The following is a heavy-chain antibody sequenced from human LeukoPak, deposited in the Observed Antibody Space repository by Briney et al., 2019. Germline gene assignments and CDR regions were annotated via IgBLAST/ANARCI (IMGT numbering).Heavy chain of an antibody. D-gene: IGHD3-22*01. V-gene: IGHV3-23*01. J-gene: IGHJ4*02. CDR3: AKYDSFDHYYDSGGRFDF. CDR1: GFTFSNYG. CDR2: ISGSGADT. Sequence: PGGSLRLSCAAPGFTFSNYGMTWVRQAPGKGLEWVSEISGSGADTYYADSVKGRFTISRDNSKSTLFLQMNSLRAEDTAVYYCAKYDSFDHYYDSGGRFDFWGQGNLVTVSS.